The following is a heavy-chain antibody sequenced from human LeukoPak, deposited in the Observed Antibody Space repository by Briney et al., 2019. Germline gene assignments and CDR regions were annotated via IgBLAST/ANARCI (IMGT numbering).Heavy chain of an antibody. V-gene: IGHV3-23*01. CDR2: ISGSGGST. J-gene: IGHJ3*02. Sequence: PGGSLRLSCAASGFTFSSYAMSWVRQAPGKGPEWVSSISGSGGSTYYGDSVKGRFTISRDNSKNTLYLQMNSLRAEDTAVYYCSAQWLVLGAFDIWGQGTMVTVSS. CDR3: SAQWLVLGAFDI. CDR1: GFTFSSYA. D-gene: IGHD6-19*01.